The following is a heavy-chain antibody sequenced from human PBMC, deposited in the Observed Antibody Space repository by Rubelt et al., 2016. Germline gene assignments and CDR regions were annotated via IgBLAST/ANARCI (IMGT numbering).Heavy chain of an antibody. V-gene: IGHV1-69*04. D-gene: IGHD2-2*01. CDR3: ARDDCSSTSCSPQG. CDR1: GGTFRSYA. J-gene: IGHJ4*02. CDR2: IIPILGIA. Sequence: QVQLVQSGAEVKEPGSSVKVSCKASGGTFRSYAIRWVRQAPGQGLEWMGRIIPILGIANYAQKFQGIVTITADKSTSTAYMELSSLRSEDTAVYYCARDDCSSTSCSPQGWGQGTLVTVSP.